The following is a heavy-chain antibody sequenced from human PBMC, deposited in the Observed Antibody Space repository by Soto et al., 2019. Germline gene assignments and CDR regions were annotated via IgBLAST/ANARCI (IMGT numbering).Heavy chain of an antibody. V-gene: IGHV1-18*04. J-gene: IGHJ4*02. D-gene: IGHD1-26*01. CDR3: ARDLKSRWELHY. CDR1: GYTFTSYG. CDR2: ISAYNGNT. Sequence: ASVKVSCKASGYTFTSYGISWVRQAPGQGLEWMGWISAYNGNTNYAQKLQGRVTMTTDTSTSTAYMELRSLRSDDTTVYYCARDLKSRWELHYWGQGTLVTVSS.